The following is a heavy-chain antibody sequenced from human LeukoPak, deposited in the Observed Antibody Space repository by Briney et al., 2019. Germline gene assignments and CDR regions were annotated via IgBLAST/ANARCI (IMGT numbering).Heavy chain of an antibody. D-gene: IGHD6-13*01. V-gene: IGHV3-23*01. CDR1: GFTFSSYA. J-gene: IGHJ4*02. CDR2: ISGSGGST. CDR3: AKESLYSSSWYAWDY. Sequence: GGSLRLSCAASGFTFSSYAMNWGRQAPGKRLELVSAISGSGGSTYYADSVKGRFTISRDNSKNTLYLQMNSLRAEDTAVYYCAKESLYSSSWYAWDYWGQGTLVTVSS.